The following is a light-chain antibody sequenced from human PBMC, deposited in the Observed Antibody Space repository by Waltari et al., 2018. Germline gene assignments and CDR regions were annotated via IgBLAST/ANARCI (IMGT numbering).Light chain of an antibody. J-gene: IGKJ1*01. CDR2: GAS. V-gene: IGKV3-20*01. CDR1: PSVGWS. Sequence: CRARPSVGWSLAWYQQKPGRAPRLLIYGASSRATGIPDRFSASGSGTDFSLSISGLEPEDFAVYYCQHYVRLPVTFGRGTKVEIK. CDR3: QHYVRLPVT.